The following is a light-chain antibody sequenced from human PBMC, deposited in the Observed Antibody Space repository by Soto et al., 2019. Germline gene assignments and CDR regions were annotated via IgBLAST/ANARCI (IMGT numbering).Light chain of an antibody. J-gene: IGLJ1*01. Sequence: QSVLTQPASVSGSPGQSITISCTGTSSDVGGYNYVSWYQQHPGKAPKLMIYDVSNRPSGVSNRFSGSKSGNTASLTISGLQAEDETDNYCSSDTSSSTLYVSGTGTTVTVL. V-gene: IGLV2-14*01. CDR2: DVS. CDR1: SSDVGGYNY. CDR3: SSDTSSSTLYV.